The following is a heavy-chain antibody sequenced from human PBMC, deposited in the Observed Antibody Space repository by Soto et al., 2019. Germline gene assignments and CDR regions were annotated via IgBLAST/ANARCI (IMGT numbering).Heavy chain of an antibody. CDR1: GDYIGGYC. J-gene: IGHJ4*02. CDR2: IHYNGNT. V-gene: IGHV4-59*01. Sequence: PSETLSLTCTVSGDYIGGYCWSWIRQHPGKGLEWIGNIHYNGNTKYSPSLKSRVTMSVDTSKNHFSLKLISVTTADTAVYFCAREGNLGRWIQPLDSWGQGTLVTVSS. CDR3: AREGNLGRWIQPLDS. D-gene: IGHD2-2*03.